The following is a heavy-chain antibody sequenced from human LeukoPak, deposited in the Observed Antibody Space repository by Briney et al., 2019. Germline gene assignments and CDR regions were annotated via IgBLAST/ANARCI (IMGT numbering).Heavy chain of an antibody. V-gene: IGHV3-21*01. CDR2: ITSSSSYI. J-gene: IGHJ5*02. Sequence: GGSLRLSCAASGFTFSSYSMIWVRQAPGKGLEWVSSITSSSSYIYYADSVKGRFTISRDNAKNSLYLQMNNLRAEDAAVYYCARETTVTSGWFDPWGQGTLVTVSS. CDR1: GFTFSSYS. CDR3: ARETTVTSGWFDP. D-gene: IGHD4-17*01.